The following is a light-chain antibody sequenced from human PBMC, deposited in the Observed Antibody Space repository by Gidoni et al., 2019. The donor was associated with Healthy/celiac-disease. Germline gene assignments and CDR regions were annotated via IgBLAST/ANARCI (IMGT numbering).Light chain of an antibody. J-gene: IGKJ1*01. V-gene: IGKV1-5*03. CDR2: KAS. CDR1: QSISSW. Sequence: DIQMTPSPSTLSASVGDRVTITCRARQSISSWLAWYQQKPGKAPKLLIYKASSLESGVPSRFSGSGSGTEFNLTISRLQPDDFATYYCQQYNSYSVTFGQGTKVEIK. CDR3: QQYNSYSVT.